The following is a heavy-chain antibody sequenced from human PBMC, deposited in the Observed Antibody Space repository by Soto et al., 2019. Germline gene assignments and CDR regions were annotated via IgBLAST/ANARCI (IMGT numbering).Heavy chain of an antibody. CDR1: GYTFTSYG. Sequence: QVQLVQSGAEVKKPGASVKVSCKASGYTFTSYGISWVRQAPGQGLEWMGWISAYNGNTNYAQKLQGRVTMTTDTSPSTGYMERRSLRSDDTAVYYCARDQPIQGAAINYGMDVWGQGTTVTVSS. J-gene: IGHJ6*02. V-gene: IGHV1-18*01. D-gene: IGHD6-25*01. CDR2: ISAYNGNT. CDR3: ARDQPIQGAAINYGMDV.